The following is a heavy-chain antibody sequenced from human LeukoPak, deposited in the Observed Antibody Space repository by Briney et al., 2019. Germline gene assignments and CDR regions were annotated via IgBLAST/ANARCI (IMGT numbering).Heavy chain of an antibody. J-gene: IGHJ4*02. CDR2: ISSSSSYI. D-gene: IGHD3-22*01. Sequence: GGSLRLSCAASGFTFSSYSMNWVRQAPGKGLEWVSSISSSSSYIYYADSGKGRFTISRDNAKNSLYLQMNSLRAEDTAVYYCARGPYYYDSSGYYPYYFDYWGQGTLVTVSS. CDR3: ARGPYYYDSSGYYPYYFDY. V-gene: IGHV3-21*01. CDR1: GFTFSSYS.